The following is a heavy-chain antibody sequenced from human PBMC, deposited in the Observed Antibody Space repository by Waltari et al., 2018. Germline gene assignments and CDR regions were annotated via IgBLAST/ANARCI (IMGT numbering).Heavy chain of an antibody. Sequence: PKGKGRGWIGICYYSGSTYYNPSLKSRVTISVDTSKHQFSVELRSVTAAHTAVYYCARARAGYYYGMDVWGQGTTVTVSS. J-gene: IGHJ6*02. D-gene: IGHD3-10*01. CDR2: CYYSGST. CDR3: ARARAGYYYGMDV. V-gene: IGHV4-39*01.